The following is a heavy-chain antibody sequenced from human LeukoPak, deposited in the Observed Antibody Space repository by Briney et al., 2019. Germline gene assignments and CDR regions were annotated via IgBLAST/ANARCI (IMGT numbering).Heavy chain of an antibody. CDR2: INHSGST. Sequence: GSLRLSCAASGFTFSSYGMSWIRQPPGKGLEWIGEINHSGSTNYNASLKSRVTISVDTSKNQFSLKLSSVTAADTAVYYCARHLEGDYYDSSGYYGPHFDYWGQGTLVTVSS. CDR3: ARHLEGDYYDSSGYYGPHFDY. CDR1: GFTFSSYG. V-gene: IGHV4-34*01. J-gene: IGHJ4*02. D-gene: IGHD3-22*01.